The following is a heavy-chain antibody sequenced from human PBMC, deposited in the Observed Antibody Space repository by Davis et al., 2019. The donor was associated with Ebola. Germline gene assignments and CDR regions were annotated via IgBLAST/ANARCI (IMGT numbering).Heavy chain of an antibody. CDR2: INAGNANT. CDR3: ASLELRGRYYGMDV. J-gene: IGHJ6*02. D-gene: IGHD1-7*01. V-gene: IGHV1-3*01. Sequence: AASVKVSCKASGDTFSTYTIHWVRQAPGQGLEWMGWINAGNANTKYSQKFQGRVTITRDTSASTAYMELSSLRSEDTAVYYCASLELRGRYYGMDVWGQGTTFTVSS. CDR1: GDTFSTYT.